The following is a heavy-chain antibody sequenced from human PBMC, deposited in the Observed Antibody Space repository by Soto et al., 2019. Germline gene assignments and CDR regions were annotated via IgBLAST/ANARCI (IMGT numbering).Heavy chain of an antibody. Sequence: GESLKISCKGSGYSFTTYGIGWVRQMPGKGLEWMGIIYPGDSDTRYSPSFQGQVTISADKSISTAYLQWSSLKASDTAMYYCARQDYYDTSGYEINRVLVPWGQGTLVTVSS. CDR2: IYPGDSDT. J-gene: IGHJ5*02. CDR1: GYSFTTYG. D-gene: IGHD3-22*01. V-gene: IGHV5-51*01. CDR3: ARQDYYDTSGYEINRVLVP.